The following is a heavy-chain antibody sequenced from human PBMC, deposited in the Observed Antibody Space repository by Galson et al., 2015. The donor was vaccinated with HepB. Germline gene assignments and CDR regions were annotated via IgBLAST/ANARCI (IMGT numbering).Heavy chain of an antibody. CDR1: EFIFSDFT. J-gene: IGHJ4*02. CDR3: ARVLGTSWASGFDY. CDR2: ISSSGYYT. Sequence: SLRLSCAGSEFIFSDFTMNWVRQAPGKGLEWVSSISSSGYYTDYADSVKGRFTISRDNAKNSLFLQMNSLRADDTAVYYCARVLGTSWASGFDYWGQGTLVTVS. V-gene: IGHV3-21*01. D-gene: IGHD2-2*01.